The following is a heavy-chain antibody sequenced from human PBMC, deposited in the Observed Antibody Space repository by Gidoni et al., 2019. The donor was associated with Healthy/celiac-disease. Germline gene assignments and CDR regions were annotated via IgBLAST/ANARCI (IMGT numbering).Heavy chain of an antibody. D-gene: IGHD3-10*02. Sequence: QMQLVQSGPEVKKPGTSVTFSCKASGFTFTSSSVQWVRQARGQRLEWIGWIVVGSGNTNYAQKFQERVTITRDMSTSTAYMELSSLRSEDTAVYYCAADVRDGYNLFGAQGSFDLWGRGTLVTVSS. V-gene: IGHV1-58*01. J-gene: IGHJ2*01. CDR3: AADVRDGYNLFGAQGSFDL. CDR2: IVVGSGNT. CDR1: GFTFTSSS.